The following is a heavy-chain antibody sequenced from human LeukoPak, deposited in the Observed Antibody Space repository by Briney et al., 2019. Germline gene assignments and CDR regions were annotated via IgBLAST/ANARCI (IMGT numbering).Heavy chain of an antibody. CDR3: ARDRYSSSWYLFDY. CDR1: GFTFSSYG. J-gene: IGHJ4*02. D-gene: IGHD6-13*01. CDR2: IWYDGSNK. V-gene: IGHV3-33*01. Sequence: GGSLRLSCAASGFTFSSYGMHWVRQAPGKGLEWVAVIWYDGSNKYYADSVKGRYTISSDNSKNTLYLQMNSLRAEDTAVYYCARDRYSSSWYLFDYWGQGTLVTVSS.